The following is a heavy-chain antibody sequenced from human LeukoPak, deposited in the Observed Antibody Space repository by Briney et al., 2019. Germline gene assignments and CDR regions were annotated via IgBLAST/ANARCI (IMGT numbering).Heavy chain of an antibody. V-gene: IGHV3-23*01. CDR3: AKRSCSGGSCNFDY. Sequence: PGGSLRLSCAAPGFTFSNYAMSWVRQAPGKGLEWVSAITNSGRSTDYADSVKGRLTISRDNSKNTLYLQMSSLRAEDTAVYYCAKRSCSGGSCNFDYWGQGTLVTVSS. D-gene: IGHD2-15*01. J-gene: IGHJ4*02. CDR2: ITNSGRST. CDR1: GFTFSNYA.